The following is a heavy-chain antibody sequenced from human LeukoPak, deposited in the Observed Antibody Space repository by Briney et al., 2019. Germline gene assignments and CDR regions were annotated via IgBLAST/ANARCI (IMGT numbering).Heavy chain of an antibody. CDR2: ISSSGSTI. V-gene: IGHV3-48*03. Sequence: GGSLRLSCAASGFTFSSYEMNWVRQAPGKGLEWVSYISSSGSTIYYADSVQGRFTISRDNAQNSLYLQMSSLRAEDTAVYYCARNVYNFDYWGQGTLITVSS. CDR1: GFTFSSYE. J-gene: IGHJ4*02. CDR3: ARNVYNFDY. D-gene: IGHD3-10*02.